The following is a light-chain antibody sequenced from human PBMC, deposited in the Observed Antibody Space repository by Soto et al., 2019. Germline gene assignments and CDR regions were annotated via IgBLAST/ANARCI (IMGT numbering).Light chain of an antibody. Sequence: EIVLTQSPGTLSLSPGERATLSCRASQSVSSSYLAWYQQKPGQAPRLLIYGASSRATGIPDRFSGSGSVTDFTITISRLEPEDFAVYYCQQYGSSRTFGQGTKLEIK. CDR3: QQYGSSRT. V-gene: IGKV3-20*01. J-gene: IGKJ1*01. CDR1: QSVSSSY. CDR2: GAS.